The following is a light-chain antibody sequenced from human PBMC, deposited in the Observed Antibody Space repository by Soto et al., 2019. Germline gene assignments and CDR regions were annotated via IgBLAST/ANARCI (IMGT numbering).Light chain of an antibody. V-gene: IGKV3-11*01. Sequence: EIVLTQSPATLSLSPGERATLSCRASQSVSNNLAWYQHKPGQAPRLLIYDASNRATGIPARVSGSGSGTDFTLTISRLEPEDFAVYYCLQRSTWPWAFGQGTKVEIK. CDR1: QSVSNN. CDR2: DAS. CDR3: LQRSTWPWA. J-gene: IGKJ1*01.